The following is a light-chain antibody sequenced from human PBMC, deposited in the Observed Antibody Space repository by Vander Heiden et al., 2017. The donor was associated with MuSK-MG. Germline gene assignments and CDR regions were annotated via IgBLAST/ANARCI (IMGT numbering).Light chain of an antibody. Sequence: QSVLTQPPSASGTPGQTVTISCSGSSSNIGSNNVNCDHQRTGTATHLLIYINNKRPSGVPDRVSGSKSCTSASLAISGLQADDEADDYCEACDDSRHGLWVFGGGTKLTVL. J-gene: IGLJ3*02. V-gene: IGLV1-44*01. CDR3: EACDDSRHGLWV. CDR2: INN. CDR1: SSNIGSNN.